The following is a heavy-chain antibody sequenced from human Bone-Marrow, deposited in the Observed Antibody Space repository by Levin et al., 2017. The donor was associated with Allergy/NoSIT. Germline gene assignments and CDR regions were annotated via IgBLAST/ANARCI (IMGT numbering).Heavy chain of an antibody. V-gene: IGHV3-7*01. CDR2: IKTDGTEF. J-gene: IGHJ6*02. CDR1: GFTFRDYW. CDR3: ARANVAGRNRYYNYGMGV. Sequence: GESLKISCVGSGFTFRDYWMTWVRQAPGKGLEWVANIKTDGTEFYFVDSVRGRFTISRDNAKSVVYLQMNNLRAEDTALYYCARANVAGRNRYYNYGMGVWGQGTRVTVSS. D-gene: IGHD1-14*01.